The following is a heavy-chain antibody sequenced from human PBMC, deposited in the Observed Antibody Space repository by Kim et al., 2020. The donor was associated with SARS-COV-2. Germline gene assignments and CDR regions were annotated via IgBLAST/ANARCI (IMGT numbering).Heavy chain of an antibody. V-gene: IGHV3-64*03. J-gene: IGHJ5*02. CDR2: INTNGANT. CDR1: GFTFKQYA. Sequence: GGSLRLSCSASGFTFKQYAMCWVRRTPAKGFEYVSVINTNGANTYYGDSVKGRFTVSRDNSKNMVFLHMASLGREDTGIYYCVKAAWDNDYAESWGQGTL. CDR3: VKAAWDNDYAES. D-gene: IGHD4-17*01.